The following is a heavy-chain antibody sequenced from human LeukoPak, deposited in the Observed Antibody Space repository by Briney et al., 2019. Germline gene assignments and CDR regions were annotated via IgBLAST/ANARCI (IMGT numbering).Heavy chain of an antibody. D-gene: IGHD3-10*01. Sequence: GGSLRPSCAASGFTFSSHWMHWVRQAPGKGLVCVSRINSDGSSTSYADSVKGRFTISRDNAKNTLYLQMNSLRAEDTAVYYCARANYGSGSFYAMDVWGKGTTVTVSS. J-gene: IGHJ6*04. V-gene: IGHV3-74*01. CDR3: ARANYGSGSFYAMDV. CDR1: GFTFSSHW. CDR2: INSDGSST.